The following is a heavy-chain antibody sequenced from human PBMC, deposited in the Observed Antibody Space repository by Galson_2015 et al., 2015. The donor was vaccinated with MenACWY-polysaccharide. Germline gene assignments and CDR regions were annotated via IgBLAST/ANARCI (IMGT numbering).Heavy chain of an antibody. Sequence: SLRLSCAASGFTFSSDWMHWVRQAPGKGLVWVSRINNDATTINYADSVKGRFIISRDNAKNTLYLQMNSLRAEDTAVYYWARRGGSYYDSWGQGTLVTVSS. CDR1: GFTFSSDW. D-gene: IGHD3-10*01. V-gene: IGHV3-74*01. CDR3: ARRGGSYYDS. CDR2: INNDATTI. J-gene: IGHJ4*02.